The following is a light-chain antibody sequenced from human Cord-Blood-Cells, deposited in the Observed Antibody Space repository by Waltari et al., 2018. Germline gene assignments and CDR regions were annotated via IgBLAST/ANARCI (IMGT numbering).Light chain of an antibody. CDR3: QQYNNWPPIT. V-gene: IGKV3-15*01. Sequence: EIVMTQSPATLSVSPGERATLSCRASQSVSSNLAWYQQKPGQAPRLLIYGASTRATCIPARFSGSGYGTEFTLTISSLQSEDFAVYYCQQYNNWPPITCGQGTRLEIK. J-gene: IGKJ5*01. CDR2: GAS. CDR1: QSVSSN.